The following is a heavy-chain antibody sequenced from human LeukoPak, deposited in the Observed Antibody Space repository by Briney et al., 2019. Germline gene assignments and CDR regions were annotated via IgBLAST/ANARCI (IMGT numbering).Heavy chain of an antibody. J-gene: IGHJ4*02. V-gene: IGHV3-30-3*01. CDR1: GFTFSSYA. CDR2: ISYDGSNK. D-gene: IGHD6-19*01. Sequence: GGSLRLSCAASGFTFSSYAMHWVRQAPGKGLEWVAVISYDGSNKYYADSVKGRFTISRDNSKNTLYLQMNSLRAEDTAVYYCNFFVAVAGGWGQGTLVTVSS. CDR3: NFFVAVAGG.